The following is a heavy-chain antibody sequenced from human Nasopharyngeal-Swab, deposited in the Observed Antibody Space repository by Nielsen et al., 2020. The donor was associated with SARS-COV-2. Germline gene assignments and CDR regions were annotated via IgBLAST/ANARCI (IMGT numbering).Heavy chain of an antibody. V-gene: IGHV4-34*01. CDR2: INHSGST. D-gene: IGHD3-3*01. CDR1: GGSFSGYY. Sequence: SETLSLTCAVYGGSFSGYYWSWIRQPPGKGLEWIGEINHSGSTNYNPSLKSRVTISVDTSKSQFSLKLSSVTAADTAVYYCARGDFWSDLDYWGQGTLVTVSS. J-gene: IGHJ4*02. CDR3: ARGDFWSDLDY.